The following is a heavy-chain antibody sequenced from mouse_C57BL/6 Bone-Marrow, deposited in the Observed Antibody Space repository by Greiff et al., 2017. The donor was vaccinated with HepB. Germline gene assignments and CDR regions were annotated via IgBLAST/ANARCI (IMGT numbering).Heavy chain of an antibody. Sequence: VHLVESGPELVKPGASVKISCKASGYAFSSSWMNWVKQRPGKGLEWIGRIYPGDGDTNYNGKFKGKATLTADKSSSTAYMQLSSLTSEDSAVYFCARGGPYYYGSTDYWGQGTTLTVSS. CDR3: ARGGPYYYGSTDY. CDR1: GYAFSSSW. J-gene: IGHJ2*01. V-gene: IGHV1-82*01. CDR2: IYPGDGDT. D-gene: IGHD1-1*01.